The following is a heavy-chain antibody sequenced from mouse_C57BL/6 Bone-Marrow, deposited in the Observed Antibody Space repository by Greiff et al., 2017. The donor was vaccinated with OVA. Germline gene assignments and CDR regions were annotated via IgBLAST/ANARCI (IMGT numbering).Heavy chain of an antibody. CDR3: TRWEYYGSSFDY. Sequence: VQLQQSGTVLARPGASVKMSCKTSGYTFTSYWMHWVQQRPGQGLEWIGAIYPGNSDTSYNQTFKGKANLTAVKSASTHYLELSSLTNEDSAVYFCTRWEYYGSSFDYWGQGTLVTVSA. CDR2: IYPGNSDT. D-gene: IGHD1-1*01. CDR1: GYTFTSYW. V-gene: IGHV1-5*01. J-gene: IGHJ3*01.